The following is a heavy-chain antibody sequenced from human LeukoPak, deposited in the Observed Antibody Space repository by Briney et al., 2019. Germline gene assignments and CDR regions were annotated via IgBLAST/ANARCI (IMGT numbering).Heavy chain of an antibody. J-gene: IGHJ6*02. D-gene: IGHD1-26*01. CDR3: GTWAFYHGLDV. V-gene: IGHV3-43*02. Sequence: GGAPRLSRVSSGVTPDAFAMHWVRETRGEGLEWVSHINADGGRTYYADSVKGRFTISRDNSKNSLYLEMTSLRAEDSALYYCGTWAFYHGLDVWGRGTTVTVSS. CDR2: INADGGRT. CDR1: GVTPDAFA.